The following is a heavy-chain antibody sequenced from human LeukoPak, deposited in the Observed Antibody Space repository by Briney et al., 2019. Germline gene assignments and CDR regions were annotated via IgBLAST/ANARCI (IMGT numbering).Heavy chain of an antibody. Sequence: TPSETLSLTCTVSGGSISSSSYYWGWIRQPPGKGLEWIGSIYYSGSTYYNPSLKSRVTISVDTSKNQFSLKLSSVTAADTAVYYCARDYCGSSSACIRYSDYWGQGTLVTVSS. CDR2: IYYSGST. D-gene: IGHD6-19*01. CDR1: GGSISSSSYY. CDR3: ARDYCGSSSACIRYSDY. J-gene: IGHJ4*02. V-gene: IGHV4-39*07.